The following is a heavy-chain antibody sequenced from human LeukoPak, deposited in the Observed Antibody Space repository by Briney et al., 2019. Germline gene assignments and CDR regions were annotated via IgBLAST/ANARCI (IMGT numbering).Heavy chain of an antibody. CDR2: IYYSGSI. Sequence: SSETLSLTCTVSGASISSYYWSWIRQPPGKGLEWIGDIYYSGSIKYNPSLRSRVTMSVDTSKNQFSLKLSSVTAADTAIYYCARENPSGYYNRPIDYWGQGTLVAVSS. J-gene: IGHJ4*02. CDR1: GASISSYY. D-gene: IGHD3-22*01. CDR3: ARENPSGYYNRPIDY. V-gene: IGHV4-59*01.